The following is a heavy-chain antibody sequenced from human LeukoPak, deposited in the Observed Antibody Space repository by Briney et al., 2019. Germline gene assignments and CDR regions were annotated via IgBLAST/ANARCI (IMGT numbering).Heavy chain of an antibody. V-gene: IGHV4-30-4*08. CDR3: ARVKSPLRFLEWLPYYFDY. CDR1: GGSISSGDYY. CDR2: IYYSGST. J-gene: IGHJ4*02. D-gene: IGHD3-3*01. Sequence: SETLSLTCTVSGGSISSGDYYWSWIRQPPGKGLEWIGYIYYSGSTYYNPSLKSRVTISVDTSKNQFSLKLSSATAADTAVYYCARVKSPLRFLEWLPYYFDYWGQGTLVTVSS.